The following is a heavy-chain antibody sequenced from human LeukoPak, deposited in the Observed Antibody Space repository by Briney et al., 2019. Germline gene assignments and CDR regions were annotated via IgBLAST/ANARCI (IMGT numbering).Heavy chain of an antibody. Sequence: PGGSLRLSRAASGFTFSSYAMSWVRQAPGKGLEWVSSISSSGGSTYYADSVKGRFTISRDNSKTTLYLQMNSLRAEETAVYFCAKDFGSRGYTFWGQGTLVTVSS. CDR3: AKDFGSRGYTF. D-gene: IGHD5-12*01. J-gene: IGHJ4*02. CDR2: ISSSGGST. CDR1: GFTFSSYA. V-gene: IGHV3-23*01.